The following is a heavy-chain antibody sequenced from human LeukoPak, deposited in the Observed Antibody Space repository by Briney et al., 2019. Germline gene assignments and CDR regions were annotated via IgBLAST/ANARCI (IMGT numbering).Heavy chain of an antibody. CDR2: FDPEDGET. Sequence: GASVKVSCKVSGYTLTELSMHWVRQAPGKGLEWMGGFDPEDGETIYAQKFQGRVTMTEDTSTDTAYMELSRLRSDDTAVYYCAREFMTTGYYYYGMDVWGQGTTVTVSS. CDR3: AREFMTTGYYYYGMDV. D-gene: IGHD3-16*01. CDR1: GYTLTELS. V-gene: IGHV1-24*01. J-gene: IGHJ6*02.